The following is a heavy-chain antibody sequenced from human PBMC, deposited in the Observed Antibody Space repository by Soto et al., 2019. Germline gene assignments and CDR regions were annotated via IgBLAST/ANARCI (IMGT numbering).Heavy chain of an antibody. Sequence: ASVKVSCKASGYTFTGYYMHWVRQAPGQGLEWMGWINPNSGGTNYAQKFQGWVTMTRGTSISTAYMELSRLRSDDTAVYYCARDLKDVGWFDPWGQGTLVTVSS. CDR2: INPNSGGT. CDR3: ARDLKDVGWFDP. J-gene: IGHJ5*02. V-gene: IGHV1-2*04. CDR1: GYTFTGYY.